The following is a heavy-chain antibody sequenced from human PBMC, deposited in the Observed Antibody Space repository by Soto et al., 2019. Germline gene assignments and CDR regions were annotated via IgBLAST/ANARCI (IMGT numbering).Heavy chain of an antibody. V-gene: IGHV3-72*01. CDR3: ARASTPDSTRYDY. D-gene: IGHD3-3*01. CDR2: SRNRVKSFTT. Sequence: EVQLVESGGGLVQPGGSLRLSCAASGFTLSDHYLDWVRQAPGKGLEWVGRSRNRVKSFTTAYAASVRGRFTFSRDDSTYSLYLQMTSLKTDDTAVYYCARASTPDSTRYDYWGQGTLVTVSS. J-gene: IGHJ4*02. CDR1: GFTLSDHY.